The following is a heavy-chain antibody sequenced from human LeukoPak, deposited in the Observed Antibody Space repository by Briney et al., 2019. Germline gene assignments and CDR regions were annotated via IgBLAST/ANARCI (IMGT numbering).Heavy chain of an antibody. CDR2: ISSSSAYT. V-gene: IGHV3-11*06. CDR3: ARGYCSGGSCYLNAFDI. CDR1: GFTFSDYY. D-gene: IGHD2-15*01. Sequence: GGSLRLSCAASGFTFSDYYMSWIRQAPGKGLEWVSYISSSSAYTNYADSVKGRFTISRDNAKNSLYLQMNSLRAEDTAAYYCARGYCSGGSCYLNAFDIWGQGTMVTVSS. J-gene: IGHJ3*02.